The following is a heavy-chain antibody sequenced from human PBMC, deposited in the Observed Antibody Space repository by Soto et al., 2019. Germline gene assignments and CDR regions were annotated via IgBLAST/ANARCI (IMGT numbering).Heavy chain of an antibody. J-gene: IGHJ6*02. CDR3: ARGKAITIFGVVIIPGAMDV. CDR1: GGSISSGDYY. V-gene: IGHV4-30-4*01. CDR2: IYYSGSN. Sequence: QVQLQESGPGLVKPSQTLSLTCTVSGGSISSGDYYWSWIRQPPGKGLEWIGYIYYSGSNYYNPSLKSRVTISVDTSKNQFSLKLSSVTAADTAVYYCARGKAITIFGVVIIPGAMDVWGQGTTVTVSS. D-gene: IGHD3-3*01.